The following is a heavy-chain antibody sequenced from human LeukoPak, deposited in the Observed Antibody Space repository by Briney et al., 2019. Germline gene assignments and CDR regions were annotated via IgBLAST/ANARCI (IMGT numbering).Heavy chain of an antibody. V-gene: IGHV3-7*03. D-gene: IGHD6-19*01. Sequence: GGSLRLSCAASGFTFSNYWMSWVRQAPGKGLEWVANIKYDGSEINYVDSVKGRFTISRDNAKNSLYLQMNSLRAEDTALYYCAKGTTYSSGFDYWGQGTLVTVSS. CDR3: AKGTTYSSGFDY. CDR1: GFTFSNYW. CDR2: IKYDGSEI. J-gene: IGHJ4*02.